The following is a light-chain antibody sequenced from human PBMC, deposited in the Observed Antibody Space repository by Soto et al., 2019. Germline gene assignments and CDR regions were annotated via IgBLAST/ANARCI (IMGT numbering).Light chain of an antibody. CDR3: QQYSSYWT. CDR2: KAS. CDR1: QTISSW. V-gene: IGKV1-5*03. J-gene: IGKJ1*01. Sequence: DIQMTQSPSTLSGSVGDRVTITCRASQTISSWLAWYQQKPGKAPKLLIYKASTLKSGVPSRFSGSGSGTEFTLTITTLQPDEFATYYCQQYSSYWTFGQGTKVDI.